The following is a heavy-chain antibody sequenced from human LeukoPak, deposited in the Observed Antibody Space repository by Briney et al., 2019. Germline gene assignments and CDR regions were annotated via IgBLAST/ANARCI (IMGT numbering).Heavy chain of an antibody. J-gene: IGHJ4*02. D-gene: IGHD1-14*01. CDR1: GYTFTSYD. V-gene: IGHV1-8*03. Sequence: ASVKVSCKASGYTFTSYDINWVRQATGQGLEWMGWMNPNSGNTGYAQKFQGRATITRNTSISTAYMELSSLRSEDTAVYYCARSSSLNRHQIGYWGQGTLVTVSS. CDR2: MNPNSGNT. CDR3: ARSSSLNRHQIGY.